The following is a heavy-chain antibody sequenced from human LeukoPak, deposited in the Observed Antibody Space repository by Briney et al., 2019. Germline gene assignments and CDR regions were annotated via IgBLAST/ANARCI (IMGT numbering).Heavy chain of an antibody. V-gene: IGHV4-39*07. J-gene: IGHJ4*02. CDR2: IYYSGST. CDR1: GGSISSYY. D-gene: IGHD6-19*01. CDR3: AREDIGSGDFDY. Sequence: SETLSLTCTVSGGSISSYYWGWIRQPPGKGLEWIGSIYYSGSTYYNPSLKSRVTISVDTSKNQFSLKLSSVTAADTAVYYCAREDIGSGDFDYWGQGTLVTVSS.